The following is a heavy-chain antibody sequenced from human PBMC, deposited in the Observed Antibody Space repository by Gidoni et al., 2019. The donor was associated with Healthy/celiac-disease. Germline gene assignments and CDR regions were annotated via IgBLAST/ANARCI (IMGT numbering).Heavy chain of an antibody. D-gene: IGHD3-10*01. Sequence: EVQLVESGGGLVQPGGSLRLSCAASGFTVSSHYMSWVRQAPGKGLEWVSVIYSGGSTYYADSVKGRFTISRDNSKNTLYLQMNSLRAEDTAVYYCAGQLLVFRLPRKNAFDIWGQGTMVTVSS. CDR3: AGQLLVFRLPRKNAFDI. CDR1: GFTVSSHY. CDR2: IYSGGST. V-gene: IGHV3-66*04. J-gene: IGHJ3*02.